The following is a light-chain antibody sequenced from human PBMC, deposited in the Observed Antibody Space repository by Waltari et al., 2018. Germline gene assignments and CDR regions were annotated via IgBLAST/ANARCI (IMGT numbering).Light chain of an antibody. CDR3: QQYYSTPLT. Sequence: DIVMTQSPDSLAVCLGERATINWKSSLRFLYSSNNKNYLAWYQQKPGQPPKLLIYWASTRESGVPDRFSGSGSGTDFTLTISSLQAEDVAVYYCQQYYSTPLTFGQVTKLEIK. J-gene: IGKJ2*01. CDR2: WAS. V-gene: IGKV4-1*01. CDR1: LRFLYSSNNKNY.